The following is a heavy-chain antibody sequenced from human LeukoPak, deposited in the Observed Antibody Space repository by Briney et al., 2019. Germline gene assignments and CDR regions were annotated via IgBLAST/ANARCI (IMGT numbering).Heavy chain of an antibody. V-gene: IGHV3-7*03. CDR1: GFTFSSYW. CDR3: ARVEADILTGYLKGPTNWFDP. CDR2: INKDGGEK. J-gene: IGHJ5*02. D-gene: IGHD3-9*01. Sequence: PGGSLRLSCAASGFTFSSYWMSWVRQAPGKGLEWVANINKDGGEKYYVDSVKGRFTISRDNAKNSLYLQMNSLRADDTAVYYCARVEADILTGYLKGPTNWFDPWGQGTLVTVSS.